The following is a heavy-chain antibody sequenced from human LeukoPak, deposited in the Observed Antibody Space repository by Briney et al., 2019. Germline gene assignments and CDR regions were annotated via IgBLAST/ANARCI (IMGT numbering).Heavy chain of an antibody. V-gene: IGHV3-30-3*01. J-gene: IGHJ4*02. CDR3: ARGPGYCSSTSCSGGIVY. CDR2: ISYDGSNK. Sequence: PGGSLRLSCAASRFTFSSYAMHWVRQAPGKGLEWVAVISYDGSNKYYADSVKGRFTISRDNSKNTLYLQMNSLRAEDTAVYYCARGPGYCSSTSCSGGIVYWGQGTLVTVSS. D-gene: IGHD2-2*01. CDR1: RFTFSSYA.